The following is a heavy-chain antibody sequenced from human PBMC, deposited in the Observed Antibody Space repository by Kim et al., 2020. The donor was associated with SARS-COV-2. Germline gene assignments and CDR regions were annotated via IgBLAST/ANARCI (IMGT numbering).Heavy chain of an antibody. D-gene: IGHD3-22*01. CDR2: IKSKTDGGTT. Sequence: GGSLRLSCAASGFTFSNAWMSWVRQAPGKGLEWVGRIKSKTDGGTTDYAAPVKGRFTISRDDSKNTLYLQMNSLKTEDTAVYYCTTGAMIDPGFDYWGQGTLVTVSS. CDR1: GFTFSNAW. V-gene: IGHV3-15*01. CDR3: TTGAMIDPGFDY. J-gene: IGHJ4*02.